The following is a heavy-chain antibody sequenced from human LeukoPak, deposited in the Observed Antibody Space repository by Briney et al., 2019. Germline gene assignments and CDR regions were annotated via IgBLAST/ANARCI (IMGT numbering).Heavy chain of an antibody. CDR2: IRTGGSAI. Sequence: GGSLRLSCAVSGFTFSAYDMNWVRQAPGKGLEWVSYIRTGGSAIYYADSVKGRFTISRDPAKNSLYLQMNSLRAEDTAVYYCARPPVMAVAGTHWYFDLGGLGPLVTAPS. V-gene: IGHV3-48*01. J-gene: IGHJ2*01. CDR1: GFTFSAYD. CDR3: ARPPVMAVAGTHWYFDL. D-gene: IGHD6-19*01.